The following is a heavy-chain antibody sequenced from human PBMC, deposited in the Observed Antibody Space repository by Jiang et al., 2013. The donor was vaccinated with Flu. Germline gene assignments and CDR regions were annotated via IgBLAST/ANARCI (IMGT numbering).Heavy chain of an antibody. V-gene: IGHV6-1*01. J-gene: IGHJ2*01. Sequence: SQTLSLTCDISGDSVSSNSGAWNWIRQSPSRGLEWLGRTYYRSKWYIDYAVSLKGRININPGTSRNRFSLQLYSVTPEDTAVYYCARDPELHWYFDLWGRGTLVTVSS. CDR3: ARDPELHWYFDL. D-gene: IGHD4-23*01. CDR1: GDSVSSNSGA. CDR2: TYYRSKWYI.